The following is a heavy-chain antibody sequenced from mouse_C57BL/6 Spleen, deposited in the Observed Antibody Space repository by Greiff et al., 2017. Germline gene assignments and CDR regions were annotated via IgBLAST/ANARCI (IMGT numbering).Heavy chain of an antibody. Sequence: VQLKQSGPELVKPGASVKIPCKASGYTFTDYNMDWVKQSHGKSLEWIGDINPNNGGTIYNQKFKGKATLTVDKSSSTAYMELRSLTSEDTAVYYCARGGASIPRFAYWGQGTLVTVSA. CDR1: GYTFTDYN. CDR2: INPNNGGT. D-gene: IGHD6-1*01. CDR3: ARGGASIPRFAY. V-gene: IGHV1-18*01. J-gene: IGHJ3*01.